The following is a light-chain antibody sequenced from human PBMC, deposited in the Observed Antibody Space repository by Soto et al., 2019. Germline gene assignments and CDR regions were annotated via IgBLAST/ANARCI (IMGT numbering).Light chain of an antibody. CDR1: SSDVGSYNL. CDR2: EGS. V-gene: IGLV2-23*01. Sequence: QSALTQPASVSGSPGQSITISCTGTSSDVGSYNLVSWYQQHPGKAPKLMIFEGSKRPSGISYRFSGPKSGNTASLTISGLQAEDEADYFCCSYADNSYVFGTGTKLTVL. J-gene: IGLJ1*01. CDR3: CSYADNSYV.